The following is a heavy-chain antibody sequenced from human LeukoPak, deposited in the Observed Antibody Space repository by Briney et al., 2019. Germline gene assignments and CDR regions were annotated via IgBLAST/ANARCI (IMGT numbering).Heavy chain of an antibody. CDR1: GGSISSGSYY. CDR3: AGGVVEDTAMVDY. D-gene: IGHD5-18*01. V-gene: IGHV4-61*02. J-gene: IGHJ4*02. CDR2: IYTSGST. Sequence: PSQTLSLTCTVSGGSISSGSYYWSWIRQPAGKGLEWIGRIYTSGSTNYNPSLKSRVTISVDTSKNQFSLKLSSVTAADTAVCYCAGGVVEDTAMVDYWGQGTLVTVSS.